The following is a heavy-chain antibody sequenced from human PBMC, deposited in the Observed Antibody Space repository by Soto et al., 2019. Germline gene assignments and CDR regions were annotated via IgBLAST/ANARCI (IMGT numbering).Heavy chain of an antibody. J-gene: IGHJ6*02. CDR3: ARPVGVTKRYYYYYGMDV. D-gene: IGHD2-21*02. CDR2: IDPSDSYT. CDR1: GYSFTSYW. V-gene: IGHV5-10-1*01. Sequence: PGESLKISCKGSGYSFTSYWISWVRQMPGKGLEWMGRIDPSDSYTNYSPSFQGHVTISADKSISTAYLQWSSLKASDTAMYYCARPVGVTKRYYYYYGMDVWGQGTTVTVSS.